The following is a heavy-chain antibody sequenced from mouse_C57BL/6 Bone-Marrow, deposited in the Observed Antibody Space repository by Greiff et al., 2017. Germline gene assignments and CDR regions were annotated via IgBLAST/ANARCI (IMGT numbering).Heavy chain of an antibody. Sequence: VQLQQPGAELVKPGASVKLSCKASGYTFTSYCMQWVKQRPGQGLEWIGEIDPSDSYTNYTQKFKGKATLTVDTSSSTAYMQLSSLTSEDSAVYYCARGGEFDYWGQGTTLTVSS. CDR2: IDPSDSYT. CDR1: GYTFTSYC. V-gene: IGHV1-50*01. J-gene: IGHJ2*01. CDR3: ARGGEFDY.